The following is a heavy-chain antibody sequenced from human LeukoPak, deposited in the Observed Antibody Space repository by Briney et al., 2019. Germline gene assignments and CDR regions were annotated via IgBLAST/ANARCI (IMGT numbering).Heavy chain of an antibody. Sequence: PGGSLRLSCAASGFSFENYNMNWVRQAPGKGLEWVAYINVITGYIYYADSLRGRFTISRDNAKKSLFLEMNSLRVEDTAVYYCARDRSGSSSVDDAFDIWGQGIMVTVSS. CDR3: ARDRSGSSSVDDAFDI. D-gene: IGHD1-26*01. CDR1: GFSFENYN. V-gene: IGHV3-21*01. CDR2: INVITGYI. J-gene: IGHJ3*02.